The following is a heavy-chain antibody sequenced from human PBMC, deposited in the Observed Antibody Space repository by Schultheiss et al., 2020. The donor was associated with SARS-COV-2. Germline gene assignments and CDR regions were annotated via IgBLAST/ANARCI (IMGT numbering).Heavy chain of an antibody. Sequence: GESLKISCAASGFTFSDYYMSWIRQAPGKGLEWVSYISSSSSYTNYADSVKGRFTISRDNAKNSLYLQMNSLRAEDTAVYYCASRQTKKSGDCYLFCYWGQGTLVTVSS. CDR1: GFTFSDYY. V-gene: IGHV3-11*03. CDR2: ISSSSSYT. CDR3: ASRQTKKSGDCYLFCY. D-gene: IGHD2-21*01. J-gene: IGHJ4*02.